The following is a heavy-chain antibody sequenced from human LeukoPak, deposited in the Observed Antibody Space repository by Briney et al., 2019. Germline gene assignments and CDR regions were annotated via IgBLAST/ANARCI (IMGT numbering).Heavy chain of an antibody. J-gene: IGHJ4*02. CDR3: ARESETSGWYDY. V-gene: IGHV3-43*02. CDR2: ISGDGGST. Sequence: GGSLRLSRAAPGFIFDNYAIHWFRQAPGKGLKWVSLISGDGGSTFYADSVRGRFTISRDNTRKSLSLQMSSLRSEDTALYYCARESETSGWYDYWGQGTLVTVSS. D-gene: IGHD6-19*01. CDR1: GFIFDNYA.